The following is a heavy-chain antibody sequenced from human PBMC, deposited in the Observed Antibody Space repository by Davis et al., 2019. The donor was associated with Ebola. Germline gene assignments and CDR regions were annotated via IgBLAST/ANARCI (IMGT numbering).Heavy chain of an antibody. J-gene: IGHJ4*02. V-gene: IGHV1-69*13. CDR1: GYTFKNSA. CDR2: IIPIFGTA. Sequence: SVKVSCKASGYTFKNSAISWVRQAPGQGLEWMGGIIPIFGTANYAQKFQGRVTITADESTSTAYMELSSLRSEDTAVYYCAREGSRAYGYWGQGTLVTVSS. D-gene: IGHD2-2*01. CDR3: AREGSRAYGY.